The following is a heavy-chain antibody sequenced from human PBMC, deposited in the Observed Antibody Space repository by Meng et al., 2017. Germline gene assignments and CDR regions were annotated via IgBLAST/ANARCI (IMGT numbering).Heavy chain of an antibody. V-gene: IGHV3-33*01. CDR2: IWYDGSNK. CDR3: ARDSNRWGALKY. J-gene: IGHJ4*02. D-gene: IGHD3-16*01. CDR1: GVTVSSHG. Sequence: GESLKTLFAASGVTVSSHGRHGVRQAPGKGLEWVAGIWYDGSNKYYADSVKGRFTISRDNSKNTLYLQKNSLRAEDTAVYYRARDSNRWGALKYWGQGTLVTVSS.